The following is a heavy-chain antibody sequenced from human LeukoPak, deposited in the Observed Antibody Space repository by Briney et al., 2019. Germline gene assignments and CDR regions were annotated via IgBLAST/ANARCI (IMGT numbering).Heavy chain of an antibody. CDR2: ISYDGSEK. D-gene: IGHD3-22*01. CDR3: AREGNSGYYPY. CDR1: GLTFSSYP. Sequence: GGFLRLSCAASGLTFSSYPMHWVRQAPDKGLEWVAVISYDGSEKHYADPVKGRFTISRDNSKNTLYLQMSSLRAEDTAMYYCAREGNSGYYPYWGQGILVTVSS. V-gene: IGHV3-30-3*01. J-gene: IGHJ4*02.